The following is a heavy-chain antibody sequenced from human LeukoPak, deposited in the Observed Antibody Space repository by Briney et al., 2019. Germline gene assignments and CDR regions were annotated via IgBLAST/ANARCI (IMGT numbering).Heavy chain of an antibody. CDR3: ARDPVNYDFWSGYYFDY. J-gene: IGHJ4*02. CDR2: INPNSGGT. Sequence: ASVKVSCKASGYTFTGYYMHWVRQAPGQGLEWMGWINPNSGGTNYAQKFQGRVTMTRDTSISTAYMELSRLRSDDTAVYYCARDPVNYDFWSGYYFDYWGQGTLVTASS. D-gene: IGHD3-3*01. V-gene: IGHV1-2*02. CDR1: GYTFTGYY.